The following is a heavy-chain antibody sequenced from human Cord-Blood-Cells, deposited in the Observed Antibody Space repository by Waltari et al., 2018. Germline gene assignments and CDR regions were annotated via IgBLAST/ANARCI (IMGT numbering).Heavy chain of an antibody. CDR3: ATWGYSSSYDAFDI. D-gene: IGHD6-6*01. CDR1: GYTLTSYD. V-gene: IGHV1-8*03. CDR2: MNPNSGNT. Sequence: QVQLVQSGAEVKKPGASVKVSCKASGYTLTSYDINWVRQATGQGLEWMGWMNPNSGNTGYAQKFQGRVTITRNTSISTAYMELSSLRSEDTAVYYCATWGYSSSYDAFDIWGQGTMVTVSS. J-gene: IGHJ3*02.